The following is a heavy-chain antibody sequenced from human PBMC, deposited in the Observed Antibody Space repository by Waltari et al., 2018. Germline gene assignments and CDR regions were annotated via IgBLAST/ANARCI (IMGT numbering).Heavy chain of an antibody. CDR1: GGTFSSYA. CDR3: ARVGLRLGRYYFDY. V-gene: IGHV1-69*14. J-gene: IGHJ4*02. D-gene: IGHD3-16*01. CDR2: IIAIFGTA. Sequence: QVQLVQSGAEVKKPGSSVKVSCKASGGTFSSYAISWVRQAPGQGLEWMGGIIAIFGTANYAQRFQGRVTITADKATSTAYMELSSLRSEDTAVYYCARVGLRLGRYYFDYWGQGTLVTVSS.